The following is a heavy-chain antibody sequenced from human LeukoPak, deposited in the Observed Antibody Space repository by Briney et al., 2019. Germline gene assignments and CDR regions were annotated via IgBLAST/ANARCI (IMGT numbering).Heavy chain of an antibody. CDR3: ARYGFSSAWQGGWHAFDI. Sequence: ASVKVSCKASGYTFTSYYVHWVRQAPGQGLQWMGIINPTSGDTNYAQKFQGRVTMTRDMSTSTVYMELSSLRSEDTAVYYCARYGFSSAWQGGWHAFDIWGHGTMVIVSS. CDR1: GYTFTSYY. V-gene: IGHV1-46*01. CDR2: INPTSGDT. D-gene: IGHD6-25*01. J-gene: IGHJ3*02.